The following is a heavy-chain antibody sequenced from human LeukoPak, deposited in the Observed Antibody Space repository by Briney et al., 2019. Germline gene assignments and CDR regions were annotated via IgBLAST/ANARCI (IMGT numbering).Heavy chain of an antibody. CDR3: ARGLSGGYYYYMDV. V-gene: IGHV1-8*03. CDR2: MNPNSGNT. J-gene: IGHJ6*03. D-gene: IGHD3-10*01. CDR1: GYTFTGYY. Sequence: ASVKVSCKASGYTFTGYYMHWVRQAPGQGLEWMGWMNPNSGNTGYAQKFQGRVTITRNTSISTAYMELSSLRSEDTAVYYCARGLSGGYYYYMDVWGKGTTVTVSS.